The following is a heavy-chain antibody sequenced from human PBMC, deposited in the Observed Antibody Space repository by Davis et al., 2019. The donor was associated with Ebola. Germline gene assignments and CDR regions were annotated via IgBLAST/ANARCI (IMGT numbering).Heavy chain of an antibody. D-gene: IGHD6-19*01. Sequence: GGSLRLSCAASGFTFSSYSMNWVRQAPGKGLEWVSSISSSSSYIYYADSVKGRFTISRDNAKNSLYLQMNSLRAEDTAVYYCARESIAVAGDVVGYFDLWGRGTLVTVSS. CDR1: GFTFSSYS. J-gene: IGHJ2*01. CDR2: ISSSSSYI. V-gene: IGHV3-21*01. CDR3: ARESIAVAGDVVGYFDL.